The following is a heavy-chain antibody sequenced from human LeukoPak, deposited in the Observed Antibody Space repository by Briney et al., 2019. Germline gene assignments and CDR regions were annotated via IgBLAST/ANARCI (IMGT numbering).Heavy chain of an antibody. J-gene: IGHJ4*02. V-gene: IGHV3-15*01. CDR3: TTREKHLDY. CDR2: IKGKTDGGTT. Sequence: GRSLRLSCAASGFIFSNAWISWVRQAPGKGLEWVGLIKGKTDGGTTDYAAPVKGRFTISRDDSKNSLYLQVNSLKTEDTAVYYCTTREKHLDYWGQGTLVTVSS. CDR1: GFIFSNAW.